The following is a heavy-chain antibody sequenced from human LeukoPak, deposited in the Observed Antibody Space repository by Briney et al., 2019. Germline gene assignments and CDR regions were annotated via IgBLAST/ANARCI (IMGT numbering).Heavy chain of an antibody. D-gene: IGHD2-15*01. J-gene: IGHJ6*02. CDR1: GGSISSNIYY. CDR3: ARLSCTTSSCSHGGFYYYGIDV. Sequence: SETLSLTCTVSGGSISSNIYYWAWIRQPPGKGLEWIGSIYFSGTTYYNPSLKSRVTISVDTSKNQFSLDLNSVTAADTAVYYRARLSCTTSSCSHGGFYYYGIDVWGQGTTVTVSS. CDR2: IYFSGTT. V-gene: IGHV4-39*01.